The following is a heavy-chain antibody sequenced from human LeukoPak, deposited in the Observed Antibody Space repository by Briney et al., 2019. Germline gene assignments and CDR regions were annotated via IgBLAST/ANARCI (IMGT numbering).Heavy chain of an antibody. J-gene: IGHJ6*03. CDR1: GYTFTSYG. V-gene: IGHV1-18*01. CDR2: ISVYNGNT. D-gene: IGHD3-10*01. CDR3: ARVALLWFGETYYYYYMDV. Sequence: ASVKVSFKASGYTFTSYGISWVRKAPGQGLGWVGWISVYNGNTNYEQELQRRVTMTTDTATSTGYMELRRLRSDDTAVYYCARVALLWFGETYYYYYMDVWGKGTTVTVSS.